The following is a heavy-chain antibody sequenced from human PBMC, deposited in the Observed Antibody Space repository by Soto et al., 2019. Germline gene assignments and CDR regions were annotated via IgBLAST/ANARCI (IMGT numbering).Heavy chain of an antibody. CDR3: ARVVWGYSGYDYYFDY. V-gene: IGHV3-13*01. CDR1: GFTFSTYD. D-gene: IGHD5-12*01. Sequence: PGGSLRLSCAASGFTFSTYDMHWVRQATGKGLEWVSAIGSAGDTSYPASVKGRFTISRENAKNSLYLQMNSLRAGDTAVYYCARVVWGYSGYDYYFDYWGQGTLVTGSS. J-gene: IGHJ4*02. CDR2: IGSAGDT.